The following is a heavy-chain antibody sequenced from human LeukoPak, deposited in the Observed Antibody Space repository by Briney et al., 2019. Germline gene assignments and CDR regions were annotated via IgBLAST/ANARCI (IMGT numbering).Heavy chain of an antibody. CDR3: ARRIVVTRGFDY. CDR1: GGSISSCSYY. J-gene: IGHJ4*02. CDR2: IYYSGST. V-gene: IGHV4-39*01. D-gene: IGHD4-23*01. Sequence: SETLSLTCTVSGGSISSCSYYWGWIRQPPGKGLEWIGSIYYSGSTYYNPSLKSRVTISVDTSKNQFSLKLSSVTAADTAVYYCARRIVVTRGFDYWGQGTLVTVSS.